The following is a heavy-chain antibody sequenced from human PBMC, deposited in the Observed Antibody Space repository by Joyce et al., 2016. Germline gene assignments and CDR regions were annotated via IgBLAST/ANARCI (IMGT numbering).Heavy chain of an antibody. V-gene: IGHV1-69*18. CDR3: AKVGGYGDYGFFDS. CDR2: ILPAFASV. CDR1: GDTLKNTG. J-gene: IGHJ4*02. Sequence: QVQLVQSGAEVQKPGSSVKISCKASGDTLKNTGISWVRQTPGQGLEWMRNILPAFASVKFAQKLQGRVSITADEAMSTAYMELTRLTSEDTAVYYCAKVGGYGDYGFFDSWGQGTLVTVSS. D-gene: IGHD4-17*01.